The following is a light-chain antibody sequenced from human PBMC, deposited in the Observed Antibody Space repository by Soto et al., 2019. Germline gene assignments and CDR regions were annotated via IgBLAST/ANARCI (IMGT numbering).Light chain of an antibody. CDR3: QQYNSYSPRT. V-gene: IGKV1-5*01. CDR2: DAP. J-gene: IGKJ1*01. Sequence: DIQMTQSPSTLSASVGDRVTITCRASQSISSWLAWYQQKPGKAPKLLIYDAPSLESGVPSRFSGSGSGTEFTLTISSLQPDDLATYYCQQYNSYSPRTFGQGTKGEIK. CDR1: QSISSW.